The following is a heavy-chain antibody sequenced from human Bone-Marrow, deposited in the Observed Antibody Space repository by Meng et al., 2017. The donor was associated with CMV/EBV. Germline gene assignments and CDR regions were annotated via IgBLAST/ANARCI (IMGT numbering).Heavy chain of an antibody. V-gene: IGHV3-9*01. D-gene: IGHD6-13*01. J-gene: IGHJ6*02. CDR2: ISWNSGSI. CDR3: ARDKAVAAAGHPYYYGMDV. Sequence: GGSLRLSCAASGFRFDDYAMHWVRQAPGKGLEWVSGISWNSGSIGYVDSVKGRFTISRDDAKNSLYLQMNSLRAEDTALYHCARDKAVAAAGHPYYYGMDVWGQGTTVTVSS. CDR1: GFRFDDYA.